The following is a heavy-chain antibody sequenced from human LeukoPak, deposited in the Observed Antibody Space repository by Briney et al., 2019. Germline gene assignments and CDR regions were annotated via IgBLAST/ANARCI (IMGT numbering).Heavy chain of an antibody. J-gene: IGHJ4*02. V-gene: IGHV1-46*01. CDR2: INPSGGST. CDR1: GYTFTSYY. CDR3: ARDRGWLVFDY. D-gene: IGHD6-19*01. Sequence: ASVKVSCKASGYTFTSYYMHWVRQAPGQGLEWMGLINPSGGSTSYAQKFQGRVTMTRDTSTSTVYMELSSLRSEDTAVYYCARDRGWLVFDYWGQGTLVTVSS.